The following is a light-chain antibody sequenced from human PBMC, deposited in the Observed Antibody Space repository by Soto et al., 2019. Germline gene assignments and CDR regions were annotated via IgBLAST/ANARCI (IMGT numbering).Light chain of an antibody. CDR3: LQDYNYPLT. Sequence: AIQMTQSPSSLSASVGDRVTITCRSSQAIGNDLTWYQQKPGKAPNLLIFAASSLQSGVPSRFSGSGSDTDFTLTISSLQPEDFATYYCLQDYNYPLTFGQGTKLEIK. V-gene: IGKV1-6*01. J-gene: IGKJ2*01. CDR1: QAIGND. CDR2: AAS.